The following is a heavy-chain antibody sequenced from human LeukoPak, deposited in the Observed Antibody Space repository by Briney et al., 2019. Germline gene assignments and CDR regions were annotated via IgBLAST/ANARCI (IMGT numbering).Heavy chain of an antibody. CDR1: GFTFSSYA. V-gene: IGHV3-23*01. CDR3: ARDSSGYLSFDY. J-gene: IGHJ4*02. CDR2: ISDSGGST. D-gene: IGHD2-15*01. Sequence: GGSLRLSCAASGFTFSSYAMSWVRQAPGKGLEWVSGISDSGGSTYYADSVKGRFNISRDKSKNTLFLQMNSLRAEDTAVYYCARDSSGYLSFDYWGQGALVTVSS.